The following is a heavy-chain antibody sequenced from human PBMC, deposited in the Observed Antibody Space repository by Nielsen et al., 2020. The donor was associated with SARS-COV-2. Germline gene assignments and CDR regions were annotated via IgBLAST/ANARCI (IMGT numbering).Heavy chain of an antibody. CDR3: AKISGSQRHYFDF. J-gene: IGHJ4*02. V-gene: IGHV3-33*08. Sequence: GESLKISCAASGFTFRNHGMHWVRQVAGKGLEWVAIVSRDGSDTFYVDSLKGRFTISRDNSKNTLYLQLNSLRAEDTAVFYCAKISGSQRHYFDFWGQGALVTVSS. CDR1: GFTFRNHG. CDR2: VSRDGSDT. D-gene: IGHD1-26*01.